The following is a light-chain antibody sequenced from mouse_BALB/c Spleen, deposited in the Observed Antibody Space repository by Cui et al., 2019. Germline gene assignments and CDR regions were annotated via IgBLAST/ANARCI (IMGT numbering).Light chain of an antibody. Sequence: QIVLTQSPGTQSASPGEEVTMTCSASSSISYMHWYQQKPGTSPKRWIYDTSKLASGVPARFSGSGSGTSYSLTISSMEAEDAATYYCHQRSSYPFTFGSGTKLEIK. CDR1: SSISY. CDR3: HQRSSYPFT. J-gene: IGKJ4*01. CDR2: DTS. V-gene: IGKV4-70*01.